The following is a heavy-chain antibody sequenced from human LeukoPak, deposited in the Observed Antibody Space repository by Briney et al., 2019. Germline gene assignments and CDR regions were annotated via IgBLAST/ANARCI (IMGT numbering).Heavy chain of an antibody. V-gene: IGHV1-2*02. CDR1: GYTFTGYY. D-gene: IGHD3-10*01. CDR3: ARDLLWFGELYYYYYGMDV. CDR2: INPNSGGT. Sequence: ASVKVSCKASGYTFTGYYMHWVRQAPGQGLEWMGWINPNSGGTNYAQKFQGRVTMTRDTSISTAYMELSRLRSDDTAVYYCARDLLWFGELYYYYYGMDVWGQGTTVTVSS. J-gene: IGHJ6*02.